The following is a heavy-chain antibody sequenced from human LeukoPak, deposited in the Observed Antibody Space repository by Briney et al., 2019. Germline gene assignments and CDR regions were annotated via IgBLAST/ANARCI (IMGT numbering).Heavy chain of an antibody. CDR1: GFTFGNYW. J-gene: IGHJ4*02. CDR3: ARTHYYDSSGHLSGY. Sequence: PGGSLRLSCAAAGFTFGNYWMSWVRQAPGKGLEWVANIKPDGSEKYHVDSVKGRCTISRDNAKNSLYLQMNSLRAEDTAVYYCARTHYYDSSGHLSGYWGQGTLVTVSS. V-gene: IGHV3-7*04. CDR2: IKPDGSEK. D-gene: IGHD3-22*01.